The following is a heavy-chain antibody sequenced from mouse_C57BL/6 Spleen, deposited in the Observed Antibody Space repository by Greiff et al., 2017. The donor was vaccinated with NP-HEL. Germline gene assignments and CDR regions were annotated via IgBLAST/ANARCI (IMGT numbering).Heavy chain of an antibody. J-gene: IGHJ2*01. CDR1: GYTFTSYW. D-gene: IGHD2-5*01. Sequence: VQLQQPGAELVKPGASVKLSCKASGYTFTSYWMHWVKQRPGQGLEWLGLIYPNSGSIKYNEKLKSKATLTVDKSSSTAYMQLSSLTSEDSAVYYCASRSNYVGGDYWGQGTTLTVAS. CDR2: IYPNSGSI. CDR3: ASRSNYVGGDY. V-gene: IGHV1-64*01.